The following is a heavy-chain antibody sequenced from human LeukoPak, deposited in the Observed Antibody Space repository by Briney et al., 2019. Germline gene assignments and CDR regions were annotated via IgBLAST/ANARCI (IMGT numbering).Heavy chain of an antibody. V-gene: IGHV3-23*01. J-gene: IGHJ4*02. CDR1: GFTFSSYA. Sequence: GGSLRLSRAASGFTFSSYAMSWVRQAPGKGLEWVSAISGSGYSTYYADSVKGRFTISRDNSKNTLYLQMNSPRAEDTAVYYCAKEAGYSGYDYPDYWGQGTLVTVSS. CDR3: AKEAGYSGYDYPDY. D-gene: IGHD5-12*01. CDR2: ISGSGYST.